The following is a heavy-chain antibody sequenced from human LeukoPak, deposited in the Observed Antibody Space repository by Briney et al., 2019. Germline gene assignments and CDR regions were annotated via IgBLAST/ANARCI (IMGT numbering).Heavy chain of an antibody. D-gene: IGHD5-24*01. CDR3: AEQAQGGTYKYLGP. J-gene: IGHJ5*02. CDR2: IYTSGIT. Sequence: SETLSLTCTVSSGSISGHYWSWIRQSPGRGLEWIGNIYTSGITKYNPSPNSRVTISIDTSKNRFSLKVTSMTAADPAIYYCAEQAQGGTYKYLGPWGRGILVTVSS. V-gene: IGHV4-4*09. CDR1: SGSISGHY.